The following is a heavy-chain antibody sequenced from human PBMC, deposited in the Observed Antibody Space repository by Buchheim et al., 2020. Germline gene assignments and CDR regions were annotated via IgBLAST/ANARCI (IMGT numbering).Heavy chain of an antibody. CDR3: VRELSGGTFDY. CDR2: IDPSRGGT. J-gene: IGHJ4*02. Sequence: QVQLVQSGAEVKKPGDSVKVSCKASGYTFASYYMHWVRQAPGQGLEWMGIIDPSRGGTNYAPKFQGRVTMTRDTSTSTVYMDLSSLKSEDTAVYYCVRELSGGTFDYWGQGTL. CDR1: GYTFASYY. D-gene: IGHD3-10*01. V-gene: IGHV1-46*01.